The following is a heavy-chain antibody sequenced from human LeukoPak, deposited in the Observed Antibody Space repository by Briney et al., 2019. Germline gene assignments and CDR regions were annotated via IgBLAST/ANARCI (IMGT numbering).Heavy chain of an antibody. CDR2: IWYDGSKK. CDR3: ARDYCSTTTCLDS. CDR1: GFTISTSY. Sequence: GGSLRLPCAASGFTISTSYISWVRQAPGKGLQWVAVIWYDGSKKYYADSVKGRFTISRDDSKNMLYLQMNSLRAEDTAVYYCARDYCSTTTCLDSWGQGTLVTVSS. J-gene: IGHJ4*02. D-gene: IGHD2-2*01. V-gene: IGHV3-33*08.